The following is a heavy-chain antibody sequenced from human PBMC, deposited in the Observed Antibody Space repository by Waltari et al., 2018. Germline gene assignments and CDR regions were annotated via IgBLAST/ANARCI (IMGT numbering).Heavy chain of an antibody. J-gene: IGHJ4*02. Sequence: VQXXQSGXEVKKPXASVKVSCKXSGYTFTGYYMHWVRQAPGQGLEWMGXINPNXGGTNYAQKFXGRVTMTRDTSISTAYMXLSRLRSDXTAVYXCARDQNWWSDXWGQGTLVTVSS. V-gene: IGHV1-2*02. CDR1: GYTFTGYY. CDR3: ARDQNWWSDX. CDR2: INPNXGGT. D-gene: IGHD2-8*02.